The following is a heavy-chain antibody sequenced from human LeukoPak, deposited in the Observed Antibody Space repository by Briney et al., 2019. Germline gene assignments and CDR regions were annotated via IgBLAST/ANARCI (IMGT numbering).Heavy chain of an antibody. CDR1: GLTFSSHG. D-gene: IGHD3-10*01. CDR2: ISGSGDYT. Sequence: GGSLRLSCAASGLTFSSHGTSWVRQAPGKGLEWVSTISGSGDYTYYADSVKGRFTISRDNSKNTLYLQMNSLRAEDTAVYYCAKVTYGSGTYGAFDSWGQGTLVTVSS. J-gene: IGHJ4*02. V-gene: IGHV3-23*01. CDR3: AKVTYGSGTYGAFDS.